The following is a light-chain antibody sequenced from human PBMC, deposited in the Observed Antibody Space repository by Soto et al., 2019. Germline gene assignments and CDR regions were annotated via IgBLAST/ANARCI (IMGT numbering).Light chain of an antibody. V-gene: IGKV4-1*01. J-gene: IGKJ2*01. CDR1: QRVLYSSNNKNY. Sequence: DIVMTQSPDSLAVSLGERATINCKSSQRVLYSSNNKNYLAWYQQKPGQPPKLLIYWASTRESGVPDRFSGSGSGTDFTLTISSLQAEDVAVYYCQQYYGNPYTFGQGTKVEIK. CDR2: WAS. CDR3: QQYYGNPYT.